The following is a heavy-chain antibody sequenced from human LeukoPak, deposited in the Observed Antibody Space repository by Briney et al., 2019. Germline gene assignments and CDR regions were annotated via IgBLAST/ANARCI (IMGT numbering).Heavy chain of an antibody. Sequence: QPGGSLRLSCAASGCTFSSYGMHWVRQAPGEGLEWVAYIRHDESKTFYADSVKGRFTISRDNSKSSLYLQMSSLRAEDTALYYCARPVIPNAYQGTYYMDVWGKGTTVTVSS. J-gene: IGHJ6*03. D-gene: IGHD3-16*01. V-gene: IGHV3-30*02. CDR2: IRHDESKT. CDR3: ARPVIPNAYQGTYYMDV. CDR1: GCTFSSYG.